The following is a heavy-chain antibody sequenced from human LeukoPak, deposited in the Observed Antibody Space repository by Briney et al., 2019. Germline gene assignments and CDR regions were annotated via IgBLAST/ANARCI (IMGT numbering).Heavy chain of an antibody. CDR2: ISCDGGST. CDR1: GFTFDDYA. J-gene: IGHJ6*03. Sequence: PGGSLRLSCAASGFTFDDYAMHWVRQAPGKGLEWVSLISCDGGSTYYADSLKGRFTISGDNSRNSLYLQMNSLRAEDTALYYCAKDYSSGRKGYYYYMDVWGKGTTVTVSS. V-gene: IGHV3-43D*03. D-gene: IGHD6-19*01. CDR3: AKDYSSGRKGYYYYMDV.